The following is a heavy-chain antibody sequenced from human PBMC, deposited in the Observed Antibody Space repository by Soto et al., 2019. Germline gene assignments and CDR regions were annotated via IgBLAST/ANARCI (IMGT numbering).Heavy chain of an antibody. V-gene: IGHV3-23*01. CDR3: AKSERFLAWLLDSDAFVI. D-gene: IGHD3-3*01. CDR2: ISGSGAST. J-gene: IGHJ3*02. Sequence: GGSLRSSFAASGFTLSSYAMSWVRQAPGKVLELVSAISGSGASTYYAYSVKGRFTISRDNSNNTLYLQMNSLRAEDTAVYYFAKSERFLAWLLDSDAFVIWGQGTIVTVS. CDR1: GFTLSSYA.